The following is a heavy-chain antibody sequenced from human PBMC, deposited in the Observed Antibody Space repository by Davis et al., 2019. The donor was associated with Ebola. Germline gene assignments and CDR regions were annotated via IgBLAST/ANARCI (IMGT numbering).Heavy chain of an antibody. CDR3: AGGRTVRYYYYGMDV. V-gene: IGHV1-18*01. CDR1: GYTFTSYG. D-gene: IGHD4-17*01. J-gene: IGHJ6*02. Sequence: ASVKVSCKASGYTFTSYGISWVRQAPGQGLEWMGWISAYNGNTNYAQKLQGRVTMTTDTSTSTAYMELRSLRSDDTAVYYCAGGRTVRYYYYGMDVWGQGTTVTVSS. CDR2: ISAYNGNT.